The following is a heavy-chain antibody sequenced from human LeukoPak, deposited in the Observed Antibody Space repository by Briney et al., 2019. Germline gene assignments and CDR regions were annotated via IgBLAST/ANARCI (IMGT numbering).Heavy chain of an antibody. CDR2: IIPIFGTA. Sequence: GASVKVSCKASGGTFSSYAISWVRQAPGQGLEWMGGIIPIFGTANYAQKFQGRVTITADESTSTAYMELSSLRSEDTAVYYCAKGAGSPHYYYYYYMDVWGKGTTVTISS. CDR3: AKGAGSPHYYYYYYMDV. CDR1: GGTFSSYA. V-gene: IGHV1-69*13. J-gene: IGHJ6*03.